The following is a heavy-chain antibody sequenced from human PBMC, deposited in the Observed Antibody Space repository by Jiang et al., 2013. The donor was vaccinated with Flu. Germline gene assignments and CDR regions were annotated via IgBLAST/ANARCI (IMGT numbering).Heavy chain of an antibody. V-gene: IGHV3-30-3*01. D-gene: IGHD6-6*01. J-gene: IGHJ4*02. Sequence: PGRSLRLSCAASGFTFSSYAMHWVRQAPGKGLEWVAVISYDGSNKYYADSVKGRFTISRDNSKNTLYLQMNSLRAEDTAVYYCARDSGSSSYFDYWGQGTLVTVSS. CDR2: ISYDGSNK. CDR3: ARDSGSSSYFDY. CDR1: GFTFSSYA.